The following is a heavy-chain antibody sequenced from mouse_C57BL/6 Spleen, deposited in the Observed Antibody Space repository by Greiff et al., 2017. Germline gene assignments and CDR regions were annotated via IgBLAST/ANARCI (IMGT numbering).Heavy chain of an antibody. Sequence: EVKLQESGPGMVKPSQSLSLTCTVTGYSITSGYDWHWIRHFPGNKLEWMGYISYSGSTNYNPSLKSRISITQDTSKNHFCLKLNSVTTEDTATYYCARNYEGWFAYWGQGTLVTVSA. CDR2: ISYSGST. V-gene: IGHV3-1*01. D-gene: IGHD2-4*01. J-gene: IGHJ3*01. CDR1: GYSITSGYD. CDR3: ARNYEGWFAY.